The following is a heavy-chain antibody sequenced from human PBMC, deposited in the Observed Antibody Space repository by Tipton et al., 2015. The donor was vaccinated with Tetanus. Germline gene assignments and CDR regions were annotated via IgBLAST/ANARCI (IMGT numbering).Heavy chain of an antibody. J-gene: IGHJ4*02. CDR3: ARGGTMVHGVILQDHFYY. Sequence: TLSLTCAVSGDSISSAGYSWSWIRQPPGKGLEWIGFIYHNGGTYYNPSIKSRATISVDRSKNQFSLKLSSVTAADTAVYFCARGGTMVHGVILQDHFYYWGQGTLVTVSS. CDR1: GDSISSAGYS. CDR2: IYHNGGT. D-gene: IGHD3-10*01. V-gene: IGHV4-30-2*01.